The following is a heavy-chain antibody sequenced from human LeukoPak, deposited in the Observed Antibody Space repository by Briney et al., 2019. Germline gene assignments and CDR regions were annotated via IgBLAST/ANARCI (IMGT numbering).Heavy chain of an antibody. V-gene: IGHV3-20*04. CDR3: ASGWRGSYRIDY. D-gene: IGHD1-26*01. J-gene: IGHJ4*02. CDR1: GFTLGDYG. Sequence: GGSLRLSCAASGFTLGDYGMIWVRQAPGKGLEWVSGINWNGGSTGYADSVTGRFNISRDNATKSLYLQMNSLRAEDTALYYCASGWRGSYRIDYWGQGTLVTVSS. CDR2: INWNGGST.